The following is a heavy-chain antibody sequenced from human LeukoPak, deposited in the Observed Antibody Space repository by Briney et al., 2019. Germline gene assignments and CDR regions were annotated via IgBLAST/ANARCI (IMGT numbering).Heavy chain of an antibody. V-gene: IGHV3-74*01. D-gene: IGHD1-26*01. Sequence: GGSLRLSCAASGLSQSRYWMHWLRPVPGKGLVWVSHINSDEANTTYADSVKGRFTISADKAKNTLYLQMNSLKAEDTAVYYCARDFIVGVSTLGFDLWGQGARVTVSS. J-gene: IGHJ3*01. CDR2: INSDEANT. CDR3: ARDFIVGVSTLGFDL. CDR1: GLSQSRYW.